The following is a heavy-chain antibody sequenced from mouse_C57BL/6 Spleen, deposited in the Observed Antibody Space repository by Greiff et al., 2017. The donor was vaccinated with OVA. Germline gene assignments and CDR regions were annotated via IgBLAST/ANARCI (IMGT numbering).Heavy chain of an antibody. CDR2: ISSGSSTI. J-gene: IGHJ3*01. CDR1: GFTFSDYG. Sequence: EVKLVESGGGLVKPGGSLKLSCAASGFTFSDYGMHWVRQAPEKGLEWVAYISSGSSTIYYADTVKGRFTISRDNAKNTLFLQRTSLRSEDTAMYYCARDSSGYRPFAYWGQGTLVTVSA. V-gene: IGHV5-17*01. CDR3: ARDSSGYRPFAY. D-gene: IGHD3-2*02.